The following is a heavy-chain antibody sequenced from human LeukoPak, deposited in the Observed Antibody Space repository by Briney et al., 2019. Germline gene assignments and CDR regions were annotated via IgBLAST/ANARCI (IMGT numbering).Heavy chain of an antibody. CDR3: AKDYTAMARGLDY. D-gene: IGHD5-18*01. CDR1: GFTFDDYA. Sequence: GGSLRLSCAASGFTFDDYAMHWVRQAPGKGLEWVSGISWNSGSIGYADSVKGRFTISRDNAKNSLYLQMNSLRAEDTALYYCAKDYTAMARGLDYWGQGTLVTVSS. J-gene: IGHJ4*02. V-gene: IGHV3-9*01. CDR2: ISWNSGSI.